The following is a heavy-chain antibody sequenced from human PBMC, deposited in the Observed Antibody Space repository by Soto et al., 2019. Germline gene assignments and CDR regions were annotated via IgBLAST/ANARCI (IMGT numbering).Heavy chain of an antibody. CDR2: ISHSGSSI. Sequence: QVQLVESGGGLVKPGGSLRLSCGASGFTFSDYYMSWIRQAPGKGLEWVSYISHSGSSIYYADSVKGRFTISRDNAKNSLYLQMNSLTAEDTAMYYCARHSGSSGYHLHWGQGTLVTVSS. V-gene: IGHV3-11*01. CDR1: GFTFSDYY. CDR3: ARHSGSSGYHLH. D-gene: IGHD3-22*01. J-gene: IGHJ4*02.